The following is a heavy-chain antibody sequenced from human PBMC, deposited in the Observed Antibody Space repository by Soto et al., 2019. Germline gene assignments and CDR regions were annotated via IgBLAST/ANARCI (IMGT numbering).Heavy chain of an antibody. CDR1: GGSISSYY. Sequence: SETLSLTCTVSGGSISSYYWSWIRQPPGKGLEWIGYIYYSGSTNYNPSLKSRVTISVDTSKNQFSLKLSSVTAADTAVYYCARDTYYYDSSGYRHNWFDPWGQGTLVTVSS. J-gene: IGHJ5*02. CDR3: ARDTYYYDSSGYRHNWFDP. CDR2: IYYSGST. V-gene: IGHV4-59*01. D-gene: IGHD3-22*01.